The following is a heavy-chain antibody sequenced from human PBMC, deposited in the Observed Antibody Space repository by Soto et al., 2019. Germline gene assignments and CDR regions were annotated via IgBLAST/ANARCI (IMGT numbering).Heavy chain of an antibody. CDR1: GFTFNNYA. CDR3: AKVRGGSGSRTPRVDF. J-gene: IGHJ4*02. D-gene: IGHD3-10*01. V-gene: IGHV3-23*01. Sequence: EVQLLESGGGLVQPGGSLRLSCAASGFTFNNYAMTWVRQAPGKGLEWVSAISGGGDTTSYADSVKGRFTVSRDGSKTGSDLQMRSLRAEDTALEYWAKVRGGSGSRTPRVDFCGQGTLVTVSS. CDR2: ISGGGDTT.